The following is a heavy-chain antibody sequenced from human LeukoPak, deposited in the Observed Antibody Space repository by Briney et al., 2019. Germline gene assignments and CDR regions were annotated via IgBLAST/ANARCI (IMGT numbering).Heavy chain of an antibody. V-gene: IGHV5-51*01. CDR2: IYPGDSDT. D-gene: IGHD2-2*01. J-gene: IGHJ3*02. Sequence: GESLKISCKGSGYGFTNYWAGWVRQMPGKDLEWMGIIYPGDSDTRYRPSFQGQVTISADKSFSTAYLQWSSLKASDTAMYYCARRRYCSSTSCYGGVDGFDIWGQGTMVTVSS. CDR3: ARRRYCSSTSCYGGVDGFDI. CDR1: GYGFTNYW.